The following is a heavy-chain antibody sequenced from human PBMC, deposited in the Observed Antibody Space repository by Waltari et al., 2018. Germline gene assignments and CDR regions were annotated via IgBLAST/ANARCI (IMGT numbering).Heavy chain of an antibody. CDR3: ARINYGPYEESQSYFDY. Sequence: QVQLQESGPGLVKPSETLSLTCAVSGYSISSGYYWGWTRQPPGKGLEWIGSIYHSGSTYYNPSLKSRVTISVDTSKNQFSLKLSSVTAADTAVYYCARINYGPYEESQSYFDYWGQGTLVTVSS. D-gene: IGHD3-10*01. J-gene: IGHJ4*02. V-gene: IGHV4-38-2*01. CDR2: IYHSGST. CDR1: GYSISSGYY.